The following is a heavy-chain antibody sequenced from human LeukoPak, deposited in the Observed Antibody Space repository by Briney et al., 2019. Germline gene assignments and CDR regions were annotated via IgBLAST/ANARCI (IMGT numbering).Heavy chain of an antibody. Sequence: GGSLRLTCAASGFTFSNYGMHWVRQAPGKGLEWVALIWFDGRNKFHADSVKGRFTISRDNSKNTLFLQMNSLRAEDTAVYYCAREWGPIAVSGGPGYWGQGALVTVSS. V-gene: IGHV3-33*01. CDR1: GFTFSNYG. CDR3: AREWGPIAVSGGPGY. J-gene: IGHJ4*02. CDR2: IWFDGRNK. D-gene: IGHD6-19*01.